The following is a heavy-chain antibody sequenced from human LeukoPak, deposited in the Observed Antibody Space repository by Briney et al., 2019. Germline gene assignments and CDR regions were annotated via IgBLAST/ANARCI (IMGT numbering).Heavy chain of an antibody. J-gene: IGHJ3*02. V-gene: IGHV4-59*01. D-gene: IGHD3-22*01. CDR1: GGSISSYY. CDR2: IYYSGST. Sequence: PSETLSLTCTVSGGSISSYYWSWIRQPPGKGLEWIGYIYYSGSTNYNPSLKSRVTISVDTSKNQFSLKLSSVTAADTTVYYCAREIRLDYYDSSGYYYRDAFDIWGQGTMVTVSS. CDR3: AREIRLDYYDSSGYYYRDAFDI.